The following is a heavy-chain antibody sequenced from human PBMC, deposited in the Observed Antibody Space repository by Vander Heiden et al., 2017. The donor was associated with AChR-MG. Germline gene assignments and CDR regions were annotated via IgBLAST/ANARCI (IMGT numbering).Heavy chain of an antibody. Sequence: QVQLLQSGTEVKKPGASVTVSCTASGNTFPSYALHWVRQAPGQSLEWMGWLQGGNGKVKYSETFKGRVTITRDTSATTAYMELSGLRSEDTAVYFCATDPSGDYVLSRLGYYGMDAWGQGTTVTVSS. D-gene: IGHD4-17*01. V-gene: IGHV1-3*01. CDR3: ATDPSGDYVLSRLGYYGMDA. CDR1: GNTFPSYA. J-gene: IGHJ6*02. CDR2: LQGGNGKV.